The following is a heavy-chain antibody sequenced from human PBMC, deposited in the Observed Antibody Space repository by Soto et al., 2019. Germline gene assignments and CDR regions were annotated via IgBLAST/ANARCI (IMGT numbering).Heavy chain of an antibody. V-gene: IGHV3-48*02. CDR3: ASDDGYYFWSGYVSGWFDP. CDR2: ISSSSSTI. D-gene: IGHD3-3*01. CDR1: GFTFSSYS. J-gene: IGHJ5*02. Sequence: GGSLRLSCAASGFTFSSYSMNWVRQAPGKGLEWVSYISSSSSTIYYADSVKGRFTISRDNAKNSLYLQMNSLRDEDTAVYYCASDDGYYFWSGYVSGWFDPWGQGTLVTVSS.